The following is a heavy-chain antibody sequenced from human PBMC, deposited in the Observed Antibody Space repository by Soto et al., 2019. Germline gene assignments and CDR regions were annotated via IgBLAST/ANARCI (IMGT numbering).Heavy chain of an antibody. V-gene: IGHV3-48*03. D-gene: IGHD1-26*01. CDR3: ARDARTYSGSIRHLDY. CDR2: INSDGSTV. J-gene: IGHJ4*02. CDR1: GFTFSSYE. Sequence: PGGSLRLSCAAPGFTFSSYEMNWVRRAPGKGLEWVSYINSDGSTVYYADSVKGRFTISRDNAKNSLYLQMNSLRAEDTAVYYCARDARTYSGSIRHLDYWGQGTLVTAPQ.